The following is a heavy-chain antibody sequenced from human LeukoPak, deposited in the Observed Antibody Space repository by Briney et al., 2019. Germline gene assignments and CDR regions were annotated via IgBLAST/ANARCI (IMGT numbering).Heavy chain of an antibody. CDR1: GGSISSYYW. CDR3: ARGINGFFDY. J-gene: IGHJ4*02. Sequence: TLSLTCTVSGGSISSYYWSWIRQPPGKGLEWLALIYWNDDKRYSPSLKSRLTITKDTSKNQVVLTMTNMDPVDTATYYCARGINGFFDYWGQGTLVTVSS. CDR2: IYWNDDK. V-gene: IGHV2-5*01. D-gene: IGHD2-8*01.